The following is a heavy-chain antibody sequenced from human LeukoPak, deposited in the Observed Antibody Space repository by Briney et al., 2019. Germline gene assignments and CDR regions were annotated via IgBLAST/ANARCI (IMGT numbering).Heavy chain of an antibody. D-gene: IGHD1-1*01. V-gene: IGHV3-64*01. CDR1: GFAFSSYA. CDR2: ISSNGGST. Sequence: PGGSLRLSCAASGFAFSSYAMHWVRQAPGKGLEYVSAISSNGGSTYYANPVKGRFTISRDNSKNTLYLQMGSLRAEDMAVYYCARAERFSFDYWGQGTLVTVSS. CDR3: ARAERFSFDY. J-gene: IGHJ4*02.